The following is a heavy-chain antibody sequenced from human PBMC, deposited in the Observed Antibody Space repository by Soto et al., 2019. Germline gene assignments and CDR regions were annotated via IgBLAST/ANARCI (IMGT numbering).Heavy chain of an antibody. V-gene: IGHV3-7*04. J-gene: IGHJ6*02. Sequence: GGSLRLSCAASGFTCSSYWMSWVRQAPGKGLEWVANIKQDGSEKYYVDSVKGRFTISRDNAKNSLYLQMNSLRAEDTAVYYCARFYYDSSGYLPSHYYSYYGMDVRAQGTTVPVSS. CDR2: IKQDGSEK. CDR3: ARFYYDSSGYLPSHYYSYYGMDV. D-gene: IGHD3-22*01. CDR1: GFTCSSYW.